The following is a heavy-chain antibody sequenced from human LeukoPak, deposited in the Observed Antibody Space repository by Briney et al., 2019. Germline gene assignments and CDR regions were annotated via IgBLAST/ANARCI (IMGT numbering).Heavy chain of an antibody. D-gene: IGHD3-10*01. CDR3: ARNRGSGSYSPYGY. Sequence: GGSLRLSCAASGFTFSSYWMSWVRQAPGKGLEWVANIKQDGSEKYYVDSVKGRFTISRDNAKNSLYLRMNSLRAEDTAVYYCARNRGSGSYSPYGYWGQGTLVTVSS. CDR1: GFTFSSYW. CDR2: IKQDGSEK. V-gene: IGHV3-7*01. J-gene: IGHJ4*02.